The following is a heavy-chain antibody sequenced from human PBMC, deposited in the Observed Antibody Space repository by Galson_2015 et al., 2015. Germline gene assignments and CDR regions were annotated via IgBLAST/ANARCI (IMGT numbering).Heavy chain of an antibody. D-gene: IGHD6-19*01. J-gene: IGHJ4*02. CDR2: IIPIFGAA. V-gene: IGHV1-69*13. CDR3: VKSKVSSGWSDFEY. Sequence: SVKVSCKASGGTFSSYGISWVRQAPGQGLEWMGGIIPIFGAANYAQKFQGRVTITADESTSTAYMELSSLRSEDTAVYYCVKSKVSSGWSDFEYWGQGTLVTVSS. CDR1: GGTFSSYG.